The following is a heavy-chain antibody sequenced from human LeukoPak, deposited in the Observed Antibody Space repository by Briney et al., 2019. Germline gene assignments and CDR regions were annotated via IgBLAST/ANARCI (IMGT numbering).Heavy chain of an antibody. CDR1: GDSMSSYY. D-gene: IGHD2-2*02. V-gene: IGHV4-59*12. Sequence: SETLSLTCTVSGDSMSSYYWSWIRQPPGKGLEWIGYIYYSGSSNYNPSLKSRVTMSVDTSKNQFSLKLSSVTAADTAVYYCARVLIPTRNYYYYMDVWGKGTTVTVSS. CDR2: IYYSGSS. CDR3: ARVLIPTRNYYYYMDV. J-gene: IGHJ6*03.